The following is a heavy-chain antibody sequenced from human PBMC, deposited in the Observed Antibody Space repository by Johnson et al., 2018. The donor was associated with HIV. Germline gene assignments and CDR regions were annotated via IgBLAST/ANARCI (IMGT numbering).Heavy chain of an antibody. Sequence: MLLVESGGGLVKPGGSLRLSCAASGLTFTNAWMNWVRQAPGKGLEWAGRLKRKTDGGTTDYAAPATGRITISRADSKNTLSLQMNSLSTEDTAVYYCARDRLLWFRELWPHDALDIWGQGTMVTVSS. D-gene: IGHD3-10*01. CDR2: LKRKTDGGTT. CDR1: GLTFTNAW. CDR3: ARDRLLWFRELWPHDALDI. V-gene: IGHV3-15*01. J-gene: IGHJ3*02.